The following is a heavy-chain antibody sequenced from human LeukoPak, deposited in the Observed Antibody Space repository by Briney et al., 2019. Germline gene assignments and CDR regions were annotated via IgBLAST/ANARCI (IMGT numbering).Heavy chain of an antibody. CDR1: GGSFSGYY. V-gene: IGHV4-34*01. J-gene: IGHJ4*02. Sequence: PSETLSLTCAVYGGSFSGYYWSWIRQPPGKGLEWIGSIYYSGSTYYNPSLKSRVTISVDTSKNQFSLKLSSVTAADTAVYYCARDLRGPIDYWGQGTLVTVSS. CDR3: ARDLRGPIDY. CDR2: IYYSGST.